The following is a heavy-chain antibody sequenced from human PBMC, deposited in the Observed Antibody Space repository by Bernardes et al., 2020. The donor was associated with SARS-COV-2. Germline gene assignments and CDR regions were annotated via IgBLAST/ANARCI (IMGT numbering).Heavy chain of an antibody. CDR1: GGSISSNNYY. Sequence: SETLSRTCTVSGGSISSNNYYWGWIRQPPGKGLEWIGSMYYSGSTYYNPSLKSRVTISGDTSKSQFSLKLSSVTAADTAMYYCARQSNVGATSTLDYWGQGTLVTVSS. V-gene: IGHV4-39*01. CDR3: ARQSNVGATSTLDY. CDR2: MYYSGST. J-gene: IGHJ4*02. D-gene: IGHD1-26*01.